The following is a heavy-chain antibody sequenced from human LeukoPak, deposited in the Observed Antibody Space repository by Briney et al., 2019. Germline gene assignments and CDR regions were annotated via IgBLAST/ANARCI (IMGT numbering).Heavy chain of an antibody. CDR3: TAGGVYSPLDH. CDR2: FDPEGGEA. D-gene: IGHD5/OR15-5a*01. J-gene: IGHJ4*02. V-gene: IGHV1-24*01. Sequence: GASLKVSCKVSGDTLSELSMHWVRQAPGKGLEWMGGFDPEGGEAIYAQKFQGRLTMTEDTSTDTAYMDLRSLRSDDTAVYYCTAGGVYSPLDHWGQGTQVTVSS. CDR1: GDTLSELS.